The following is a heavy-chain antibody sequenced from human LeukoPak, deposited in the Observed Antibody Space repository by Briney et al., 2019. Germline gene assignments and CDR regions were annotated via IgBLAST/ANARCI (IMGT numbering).Heavy chain of an antibody. V-gene: IGHV3-23*01. CDR1: GFPFSSYA. D-gene: IGHD3-10*01. CDR3: AKSGSGTHRLNWFDP. Sequence: PGGSLRLSCAASGFPFSSYAVTWVRQPPGKGLEWVSSISDSGGSTYYADSVKGRFTISRDNSKNTLYLQMNSLRAEDTAVYYCAKSGSGTHRLNWFDPWGQGTLVTVSS. J-gene: IGHJ5*02. CDR2: ISDSGGST.